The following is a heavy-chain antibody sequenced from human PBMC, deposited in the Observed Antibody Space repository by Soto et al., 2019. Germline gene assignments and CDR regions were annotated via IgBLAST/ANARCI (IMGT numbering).Heavy chain of an antibody. V-gene: IGHV4-59*01. J-gene: IGHJ6*02. Sequence: PSETLSLTCTVSGGSISSYYWSWIRRPPGKGLEWIGYIYYSGSTNYNPSLKSRVTISVDTSKNQFSLKLRSVTAADTAVYYCARGYYSCSGGSCYLRFGVVGYYYYGMDVWGQGTTVNVSS. CDR2: IYYSGST. CDR3: ARGYYSCSGGSCYLRFGVVGYYYYGMDV. CDR1: GGSISSYY. D-gene: IGHD2-15*01.